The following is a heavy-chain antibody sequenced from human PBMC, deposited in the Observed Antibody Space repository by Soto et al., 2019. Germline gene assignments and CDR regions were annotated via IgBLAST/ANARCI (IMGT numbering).Heavy chain of an antibody. D-gene: IGHD4-17*01. Sequence: EVQLLESGGGLVQPGGSLRLSCAASGFTFSSYAMSWVRQAPGKGLEWVSAISGSGGSTYYADSAKGRFTISRDNSKNTLYLQMNSLRAEDTAVYYCAKLSTTVTTGLRYYFDYWGQGTLVTVSS. CDR1: GFTFSSYA. CDR3: AKLSTTVTTGLRYYFDY. V-gene: IGHV3-23*01. CDR2: ISGSGGST. J-gene: IGHJ4*02.